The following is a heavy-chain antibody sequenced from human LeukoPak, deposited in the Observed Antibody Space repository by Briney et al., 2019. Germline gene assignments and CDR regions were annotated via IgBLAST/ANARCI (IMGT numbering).Heavy chain of an antibody. CDR3: AKDTQQLVRGYFDY. V-gene: IGHV3-30*18. Sequence: RSGGSLRLSCVASGFTFSSYGMHWVRQAPGKGLEWVAVISYDGSNKYYADSVKGRFTISRDNSKNTLYLQMNSLRAEDTAVYYCAKDTQQLVRGYFDYWGQGTLVTVSS. J-gene: IGHJ4*02. CDR1: GFTFSSYG. D-gene: IGHD6-13*01. CDR2: ISYDGSNK.